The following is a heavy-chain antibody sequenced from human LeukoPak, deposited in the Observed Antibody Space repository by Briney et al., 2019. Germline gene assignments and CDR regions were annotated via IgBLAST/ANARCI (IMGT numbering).Heavy chain of an antibody. CDR1: GFTFSSYN. Sequence: GGSLRLSCAASGFTFSSYNMNWVRQAPGKGLEWVSSTTSSSSYIYYADSVKGRFTISRDNAKNSLYLQMNSLTAEDTAVDYCARRLCIAVAGTSYMDVWGKGTTVTVSS. D-gene: IGHD6-19*01. CDR3: ARRLCIAVAGTSYMDV. CDR2: TTSSSSYI. J-gene: IGHJ6*03. V-gene: IGHV3-21*06.